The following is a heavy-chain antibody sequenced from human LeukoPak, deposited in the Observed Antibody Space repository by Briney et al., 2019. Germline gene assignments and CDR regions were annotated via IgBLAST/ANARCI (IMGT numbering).Heavy chain of an antibody. Sequence: PGGSLRLSCAASGFTFSSYAMSWVRQAPGKGLEWVSAISATGGSTYYADSVKGRFTISRDNSKNTVSLQMNSLRADDTAVYYGAKGGYCSSTSCYVGWFDPWGQGTLVTVSS. CDR1: GFTFSSYA. D-gene: IGHD2-2*01. J-gene: IGHJ5*02. V-gene: IGHV3-23*01. CDR2: ISATGGST. CDR3: AKGGYCSSTSCYVGWFDP.